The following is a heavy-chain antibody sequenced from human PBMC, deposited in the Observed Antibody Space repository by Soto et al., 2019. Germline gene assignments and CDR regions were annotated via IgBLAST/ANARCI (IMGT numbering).Heavy chain of an antibody. D-gene: IGHD1-26*01. CDR1: GFTFSIYA. J-gene: IGHJ6*02. CDR2: ISDSGRT. V-gene: IGHV3-23*01. CDR3: ATRTYSGVLGGPADVDV. Sequence: EVQVLESGGGLVQPGGSLRLSCAASGFTFSIYAMSWVRQAPGKGLEWVSAISDSGRTYYADSVKGRFTISRDNSKNTVFLQMSSLKAHDPALYLCATRTYSGVLGGPADVDVWGQGTTVTVSS.